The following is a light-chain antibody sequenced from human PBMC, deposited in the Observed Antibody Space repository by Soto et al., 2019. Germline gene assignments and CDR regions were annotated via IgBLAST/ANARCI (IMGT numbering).Light chain of an antibody. Sequence: EIVLTQSPATLSVSPGERVTLSCRARQSVGSSIAWYQKRPGQAPRLLIYGASNRASGIPARFSGSGSETDFTLTIGSLQSEDSALYFCHQYTNLPHTFGGGTKVEL. J-gene: IGKJ4*01. CDR1: QSVGSS. V-gene: IGKV3-15*01. CDR3: HQYTNLPHT. CDR2: GAS.